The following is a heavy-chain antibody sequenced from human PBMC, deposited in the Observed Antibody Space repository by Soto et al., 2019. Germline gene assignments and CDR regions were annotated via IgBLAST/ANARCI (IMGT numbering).Heavy chain of an antibody. J-gene: IGHJ5*02. D-gene: IGHD6-13*01. CDR3: ARVSSSWSNWFDP. CDR2: IYYSGST. CDR1: GGSISSGGYY. Sequence: SETLSLTCTVSGGSISSGGYYWSWIRQHPGKGLEWIGYIYYSGSTYYNPSLKSRVTISVDTSKNQFSLKLSSVTAADTAVYYCARVSSSWSNWFDPWGQGTLVTVSS. V-gene: IGHV4-31*03.